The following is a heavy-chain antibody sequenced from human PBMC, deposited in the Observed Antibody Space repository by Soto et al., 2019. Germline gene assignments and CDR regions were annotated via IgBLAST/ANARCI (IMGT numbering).Heavy chain of an antibody. Sequence: GGSLRLSCEVSGLTFSKFEMTWVRQAPGQGLEWVSSISSDGATIYYADSVKGRFTISRDNDKNLLYLQMNSLKGEDTATYYCVRVGIVARPYWGQGTPVTVSS. D-gene: IGHD2-21*01. J-gene: IGHJ4*02. CDR3: VRVGIVARPY. CDR1: GLTFSKFE. V-gene: IGHV3-48*03. CDR2: ISSDGATI.